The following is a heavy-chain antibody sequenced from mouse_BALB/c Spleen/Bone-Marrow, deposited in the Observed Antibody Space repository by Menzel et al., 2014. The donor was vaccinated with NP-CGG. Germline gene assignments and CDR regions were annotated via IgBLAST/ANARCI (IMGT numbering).Heavy chain of an antibody. D-gene: IGHD3-2*02. CDR1: GDSITSGY. Sequence: EAHLVVSGPNFVKPSLTLSPTCSVTGDSITSGYLNWIRKFPGNKFEYMGYISYSGSTYSNPSLQSRISFTRDSSKNQFYMQLKAVTTEDTATYYCASDSSGELLAMNCWGQGTPVTVSS. V-gene: IGHV3-8*02. J-gene: IGHJ4*01. CDR2: ISYSGST. CDR3: ASDSSGELLAMNC.